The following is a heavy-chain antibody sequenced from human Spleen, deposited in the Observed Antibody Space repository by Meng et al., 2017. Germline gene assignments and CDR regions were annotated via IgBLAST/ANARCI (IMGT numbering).Heavy chain of an antibody. CDR1: GGSFSDYY. D-gene: IGHD3-3*01. CDR3: ARVSRGWSGYYGY. CDR2: INHSGST. J-gene: IGHJ4*02. Sequence: QLPLQRGGEGLLKPSETLSLTCVFSGGSFSDYYWSWIRQPPGKGLEWIGEINHSGSTNYNPSLKSRVTISVDTSKNQFSLKLSSVTAADTAVYYCARVSRGWSGYYGYWGQGTLVTVSS. V-gene: IGHV4-34*01.